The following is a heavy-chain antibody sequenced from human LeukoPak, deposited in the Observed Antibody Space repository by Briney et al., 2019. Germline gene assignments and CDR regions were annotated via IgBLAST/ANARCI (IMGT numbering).Heavy chain of an antibody. D-gene: IGHD2-15*01. J-gene: IGHJ6*03. CDR2: IFHSRSN. CDR3: ARGEAGYCSGGSCQYYYYYMDV. CDR1: GYSISSGYY. Sequence: PSETLSLTCAVSGYSISSGYYWGWIRQPPGKGLEWIGNIFHSRSNYYNPSLKSRVTISVDTSKNQFSLKLSSVTAADTAVYYCARGEAGYCSGGSCQYYYYYMDVWGKGTTVTVSS. V-gene: IGHV4-38-2*01.